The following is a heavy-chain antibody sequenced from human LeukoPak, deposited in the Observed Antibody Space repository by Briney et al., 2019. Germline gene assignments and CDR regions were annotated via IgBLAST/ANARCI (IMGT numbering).Heavy chain of an antibody. D-gene: IGHD3-3*01. CDR3: ARSHSYYDFWSGYSNWDY. CDR1: GGSISSSSYY. CDR2: IYYSGST. Sequence: PSETLSLTCTVSGGSISSSSYYWGWIRQPPRKGLEWIGSIYYSGSTYYNPSLKSRVTISVDTSKNQFSLKLSSVTAADTAVYYCARSHSYYDFWSGYSNWDYWGQGTLVTVSS. V-gene: IGHV4-39*07. J-gene: IGHJ4*02.